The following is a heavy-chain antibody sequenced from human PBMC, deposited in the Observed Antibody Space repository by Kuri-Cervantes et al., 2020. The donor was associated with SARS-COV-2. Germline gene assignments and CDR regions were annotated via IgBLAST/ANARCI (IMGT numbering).Heavy chain of an antibody. V-gene: IGHV3-7*04. CDR1: GFTFSSYW. CDR2: IKQDGSEK. J-gene: IGHJ3*02. Sequence: ESLKISCAASGFTFSSYWMSWVRQAPGKGLEWVANIKQDGSEKYYVDSVKGRFTISRDNAKNSLYLQMNSLRAEDTAVYYCARIPGYSSGWLAFDIWGQGTVVTVSS. CDR3: ARIPGYSSGWLAFDI. D-gene: IGHD6-19*01.